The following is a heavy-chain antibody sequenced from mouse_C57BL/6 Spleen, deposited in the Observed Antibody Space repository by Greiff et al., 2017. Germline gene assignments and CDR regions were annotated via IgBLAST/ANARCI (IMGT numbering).Heavy chain of an antibody. Sequence: EVKLVESEGGLVQPGSSMKLSCTASGFTFSDYYMAWVRQVPEKGLEWVATINYDGSSTYYLDSLKSRFIISRDNAKNILYLQMSSLKSVDTATYYCARDYGGFAYWCQGTLVTVSA. CDR2: INYDGSST. V-gene: IGHV5-16*01. D-gene: IGHD1-1*01. CDR1: GFTFSDYY. J-gene: IGHJ3*01. CDR3: ARDYGGFAY.